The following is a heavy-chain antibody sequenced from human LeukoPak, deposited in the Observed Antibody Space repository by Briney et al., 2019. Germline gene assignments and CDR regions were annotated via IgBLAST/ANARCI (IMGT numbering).Heavy chain of an antibody. V-gene: IGHV4-59*01. J-gene: IGHJ4*02. Sequence: SETLSLTCSVSGVSISDYHWIWIRQPPAKGLEWMGYFSYSGSTRYNPSLKSRVTMSVDTSKNQFSLRLISVAAADTAVYYCARMYSGTSYYFDFWGQGTLVTVSS. CDR2: FSYSGST. CDR3: ARMYSGTSYYFDF. D-gene: IGHD1-26*01. CDR1: GVSISDYH.